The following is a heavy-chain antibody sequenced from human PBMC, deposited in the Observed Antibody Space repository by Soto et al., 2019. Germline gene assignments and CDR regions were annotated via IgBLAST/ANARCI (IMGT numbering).Heavy chain of an antibody. Sequence: SETLSLTCTVSGGSISSGGYYWSWIRQHPGKGLEWIGYIYYSGSTYYNPSLKSRVTISVDTSKNQFSLKLSSVTAADTAVYYCARHSYGSGKNNNWFDPWGQGTLVTVAS. V-gene: IGHV4-31*03. D-gene: IGHD3-10*01. CDR1: GGSISSGGYY. J-gene: IGHJ5*02. CDR3: ARHSYGSGKNNNWFDP. CDR2: IYYSGST.